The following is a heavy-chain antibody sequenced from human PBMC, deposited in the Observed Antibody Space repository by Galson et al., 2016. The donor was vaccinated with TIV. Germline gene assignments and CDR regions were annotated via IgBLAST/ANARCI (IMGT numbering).Heavy chain of an antibody. Sequence: SETLSLTCTVSGGSISVTGFYWGWIRQSPGRGLEWIGSVYYTETSYYNPSLKSRVAVSVDTSKNQFSLKLTSVTAADTAVYYCARSVTRGVVTARFFDLWGLGTLVTVSS. D-gene: IGHD2-21*02. CDR2: VYYTETS. V-gene: IGHV4-39*07. J-gene: IGHJ4*02. CDR1: GGSISVTGFY. CDR3: ARSVTRGVVTARFFDL.